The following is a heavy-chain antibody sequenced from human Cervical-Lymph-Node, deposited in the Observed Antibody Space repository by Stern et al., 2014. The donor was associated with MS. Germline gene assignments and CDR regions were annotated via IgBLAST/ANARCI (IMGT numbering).Heavy chain of an antibody. CDR1: GFTFSSYS. D-gene: IGHD2-15*01. CDR2: IDSDSYYI. V-gene: IGHV3-21*01. J-gene: IGHJ1*01. Sequence: EVQLVESGGGLVKPGGSLGLSCEASGFTFSSYSMHWVRQAPGKGLEWVSSIDSDSYYIYYAASVKGRFTVSRDNAKNSLFLQMNSLRGEDAAVYYCARGDRGPATLLFFQYWGQGTLLTVSS. CDR3: ARGDRGPATLLFFQY.